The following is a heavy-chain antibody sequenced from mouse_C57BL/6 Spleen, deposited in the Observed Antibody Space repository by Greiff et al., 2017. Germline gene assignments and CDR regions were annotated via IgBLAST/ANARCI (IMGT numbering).Heavy chain of an antibody. D-gene: IGHD3-2*02. Sequence: QVQLQQPGAELVRPGSSVKPSCKASGYTFTSYWMHWVKQRPIQGLEWIGNIDPSDSETHYNQKFKDKATLTVDKSSSTAYMQLSSLTSEDSAVYYCATQTAQGAMDYWGQGTSVTVSS. V-gene: IGHV1-52*01. CDR2: IDPSDSET. J-gene: IGHJ4*01. CDR1: GYTFTSYW. CDR3: ATQTAQGAMDY.